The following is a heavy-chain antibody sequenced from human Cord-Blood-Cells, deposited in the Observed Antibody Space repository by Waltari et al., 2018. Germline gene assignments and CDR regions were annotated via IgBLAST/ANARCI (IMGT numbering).Heavy chain of an antibody. J-gene: IGHJ4*02. D-gene: IGHD7-27*01. CDR3: ARGQGPAGDPGFDY. V-gene: IGHV4-34*01. Sequence: QVQLQQWGAGLLKPSETLSLTCAVYGGSFSGYYWSWTRQPPGKGLEWIGESNHSRSTNDNPSRKSRVTISVDTSKNRFSLKLSSVTAADTAVYYCARGQGPAGDPGFDYWGQGTLVTVSS. CDR2: SNHSRST. CDR1: GGSFSGYY.